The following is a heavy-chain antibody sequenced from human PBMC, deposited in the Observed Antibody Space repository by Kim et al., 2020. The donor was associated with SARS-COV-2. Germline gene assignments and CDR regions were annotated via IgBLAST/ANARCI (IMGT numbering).Heavy chain of an antibody. Sequence: GGSLRLSCAVSGFTFREAWMSWVRQPPGKGLEWIARIKNIADGGTTDYAAPVNGRFTISRNDSKNTLSLEMNSLKSGDTAVYYCLGSSGWYPGLWGQGTLVTVPS. V-gene: IGHV3-15*01. CDR3: LGSSGWYPGL. CDR2: IKNIADGGTT. D-gene: IGHD6-19*01. J-gene: IGHJ1*01. CDR1: GFTFREAW.